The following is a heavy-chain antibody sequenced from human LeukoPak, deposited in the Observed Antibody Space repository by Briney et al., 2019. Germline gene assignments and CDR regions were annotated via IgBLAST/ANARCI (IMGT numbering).Heavy chain of an antibody. CDR1: GYTLTSYY. CDR3: ARAGEDQLTDIVATIWDY. D-gene: IGHD5-12*01. CDR2: INPSGGST. V-gene: IGHV1-46*01. Sequence: ASVKVSCKASGYTLTSYYMHWVRQAPGQGLEWMGIINPSGGSTSYAQKFQGRVTMTRDTSTSTVYMELSSLRSEDTAVYYCARAGEDQLTDIVATIWDYWGQGTLVTVSS. J-gene: IGHJ4*02.